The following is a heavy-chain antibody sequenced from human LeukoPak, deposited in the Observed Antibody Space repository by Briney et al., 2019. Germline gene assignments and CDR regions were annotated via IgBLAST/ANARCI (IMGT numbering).Heavy chain of an antibody. J-gene: IGHJ4*02. CDR2: ISAYNGNT. Sequence: ASVKVSCKASGYTFTSYGISWVRQAPGQGLEWMGWISAYNGNTNYAQKLQGRVTMTRNTSISTAYMELSSLRSEDTAVYYCMVRGVIQTLYYFDYWGQGTLVTVS. V-gene: IGHV1-18*01. D-gene: IGHD3-10*01. CDR1: GYTFTSYG. CDR3: MVRGVIQTLYYFDY.